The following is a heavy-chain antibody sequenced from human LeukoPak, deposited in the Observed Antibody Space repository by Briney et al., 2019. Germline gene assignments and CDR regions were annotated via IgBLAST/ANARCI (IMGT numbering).Heavy chain of an antibody. CDR2: INHSGST. V-gene: IGHV4-34*01. CDR1: SGSFSGYY. D-gene: IGHD4-17*01. Sequence: SETLSLTCGISSGSFSGYYWSWIRQPPGKGLEWIGEINHSGSTYYNPSLRSRVTMSVDTSKIQFSLSLTSVTAADTAVYYCATDESHGHFDSWGQGTLVIVSS. CDR3: ATDESHGHFDS. J-gene: IGHJ4*02.